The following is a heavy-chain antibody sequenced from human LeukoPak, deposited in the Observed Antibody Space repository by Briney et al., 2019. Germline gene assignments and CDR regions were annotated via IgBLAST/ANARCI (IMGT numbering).Heavy chain of an antibody. CDR1: GGSISSSSYY. CDR2: IYYSGTT. V-gene: IGHV4-39*01. Sequence: SETLSLTCTVSGGSISSSSYYWGWIRQPPGKGLEWIASIYYSGTTLYNPSLTSRVTISVDTSKNQFSLRLNSVTAADTAVYYCARQGIAVAGFDPWGQGTLVTVSS. J-gene: IGHJ5*02. D-gene: IGHD6-19*01. CDR3: ARQGIAVAGFDP.